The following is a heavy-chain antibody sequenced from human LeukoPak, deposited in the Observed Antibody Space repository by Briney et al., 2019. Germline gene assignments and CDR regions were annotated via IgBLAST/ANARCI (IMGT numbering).Heavy chain of an antibody. CDR2: IIPILGIA. Sequence: SVKVSCKASGGTFSSYAISWVRQAPGQGLEWMGRIIPILGIANYAQKFQGRVTMTRNTSISTAYMELSSLRSEDTAVYYCARGGGYGTKKESAAFDIWGQGTMVTVSS. J-gene: IGHJ3*02. CDR1: GGTFSSYA. V-gene: IGHV1-69*04. D-gene: IGHD5-12*01. CDR3: ARGGGYGTKKESAAFDI.